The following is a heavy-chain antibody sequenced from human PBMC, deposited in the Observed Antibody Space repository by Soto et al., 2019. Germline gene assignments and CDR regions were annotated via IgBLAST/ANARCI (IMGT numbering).Heavy chain of an antibody. D-gene: IGHD3-22*01. CDR1: GFTFSSYA. J-gene: IGHJ4*02. CDR2: ISGSGGST. CDR3: AKDRGSYYYDSSGYYYY. V-gene: IGHV3-23*01. Sequence: GGSLRLSCAASGFTFSSYAMSWVRQAPGKGLEWVSAISGSGGSTYYADSVKGRFTISRDNSKNTLYLQMNSLRAEDTAVYYCAKDRGSYYYDSSGYYYYWGQGTLVTVS.